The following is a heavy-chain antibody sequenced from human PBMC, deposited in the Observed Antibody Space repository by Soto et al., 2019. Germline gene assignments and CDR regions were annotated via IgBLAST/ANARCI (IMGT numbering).Heavy chain of an antibody. D-gene: IGHD5-18*01. CDR3: ARLRYNYAGGYFDI. V-gene: IGHV3-66*04. CDR1: GVTVSNNY. CDR2: NSGGSA. Sequence: EVQLVESGGGFVQLGGSLRLFCAASGVTVSNNYMSWVRQAPGKGLEWVSVNSGGSAYYSDSVKGRFTISRDHSKNTLYLQMDSLRAEDTAVYYCARLRYNYAGGYFDIWGHGALVTDSS. J-gene: IGHJ4*01.